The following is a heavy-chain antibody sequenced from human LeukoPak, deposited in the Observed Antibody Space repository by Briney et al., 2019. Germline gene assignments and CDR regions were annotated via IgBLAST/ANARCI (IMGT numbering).Heavy chain of an antibody. CDR3: AAYSSGWDRYYYYGMDV. Sequence: SETLSLTCTVSGGSISSYYWSWIRQPPGKGLEWIGYIYYSGSTNYNPSLKSRVTISVDTSKNQFSLKLSSVTAADTAVYYCAAYSSGWDRYYYYGMDVWGQGTTVTVSS. CDR2: IYYSGST. V-gene: IGHV4-59*01. CDR1: GGSISSYY. D-gene: IGHD6-19*01. J-gene: IGHJ6*02.